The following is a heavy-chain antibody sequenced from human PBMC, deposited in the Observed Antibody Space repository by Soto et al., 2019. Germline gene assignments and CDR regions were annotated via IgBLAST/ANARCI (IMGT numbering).Heavy chain of an antibody. CDR3: TTRSPSSWYLWDYYGMDV. Sequence: SETLSLTCAVSGYSISSSNWWGWIRQPPGKGLEWIGYIYYSGSTYYNPSLKSRVTMSVDTSKNQFSLKLSSVTAVDTAVYYCTTRSPSSWYLWDYYGMDVWGQGTTVTVSS. D-gene: IGHD6-13*01. J-gene: IGHJ6*02. V-gene: IGHV4-28*01. CDR1: GYSISSSNW. CDR2: IYYSGST.